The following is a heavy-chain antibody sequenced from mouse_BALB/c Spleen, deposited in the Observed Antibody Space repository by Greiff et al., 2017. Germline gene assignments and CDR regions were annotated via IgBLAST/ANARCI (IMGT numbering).Heavy chain of an antibody. J-gene: IGHJ2*01. CDR1: GYSITSDYA. Sequence: EVQLQESGPGLVKPSQSLSLTCTVTGYSITSDYAWNWIRQFPGNKLEWMGYISYSGSTSYNPSLKSRISITRDTSKNQFFLQLNSVTTEDTATYYCARSYDPYYFDYWGQGTTLTVSS. CDR3: ARSYDPYYFDY. CDR2: ISYSGST. V-gene: IGHV3-2*02. D-gene: IGHD2-10*02.